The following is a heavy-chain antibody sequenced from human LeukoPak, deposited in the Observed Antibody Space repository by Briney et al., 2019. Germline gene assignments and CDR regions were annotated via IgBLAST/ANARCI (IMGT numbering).Heavy chain of an antibody. V-gene: IGHV3-30*18. J-gene: IGHJ4*02. CDR1: GFTFSSYG. CDR3: AKDLPPDY. CDR2: ISYDGSNK. Sequence: GGSLRLSCAASGFTFSSYGMHWVRQAPGKGLEWVAVISYDGSNKYNADSVKGRFTISRDNSKNTLYLQMNSLRAEDTAVYYCAKDLPPDYWGQGTLVTVSS.